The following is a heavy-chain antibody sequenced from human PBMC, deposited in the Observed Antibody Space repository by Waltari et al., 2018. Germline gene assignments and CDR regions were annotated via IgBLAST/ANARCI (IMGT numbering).Heavy chain of an antibody. CDR1: GYTFTDYY. V-gene: IGHV1-2*06. D-gene: IGHD4-4*01. CDR3: ARDRVLTVTTQGPGWFDP. CDR2: INPNSGGT. J-gene: IGHJ5*02. Sequence: QVQLVQSGAEVKKPGASVKVSCKASGYTFTDYYMHWVRQAPRQGLEWMGRINPNSGGTNYAQKFQGRVTMTRDTSISTAYMELSRLRSDDTAVYYCARDRVLTVTTQGPGWFDPWGQGTLVTVSS.